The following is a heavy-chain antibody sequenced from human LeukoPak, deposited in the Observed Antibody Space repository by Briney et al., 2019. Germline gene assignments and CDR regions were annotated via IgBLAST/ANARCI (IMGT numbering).Heavy chain of an antibody. Sequence: PGGSLRLSCAASGFTFEDYAMHWVRQAPGKGLEWVSRINQDGSTTNYADFVKGRFTISRDNAKNTLYLQMNSLRAGDTAVYYCARSYRDFWGQGTLVTVSS. J-gene: IGHJ4*02. V-gene: IGHV3-74*01. CDR3: ARSYRDF. CDR2: INQDGSTT. CDR1: GFTFEDYA. D-gene: IGHD3-10*01.